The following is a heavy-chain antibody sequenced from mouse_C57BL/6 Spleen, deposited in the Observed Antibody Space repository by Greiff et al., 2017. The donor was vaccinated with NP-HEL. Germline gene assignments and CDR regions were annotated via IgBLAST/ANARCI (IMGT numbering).Heavy chain of an antibody. CDR3: ARDDDGFWYFDV. D-gene: IGHD2-3*01. CDR2: ISDGGSYT. J-gene: IGHJ1*03. CDR1: GFTFSSYA. V-gene: IGHV5-4*01. Sequence: EVKLEESGGGLVKPGGSLKLSCAASGFTFSSYAMSWVRQTPEKRLEWVATISDGGSYTYYPDNVKGRFTISRDNAKNNLYLQMSHLKSEDTAMYYCARDDDGFWYFDVWGTGTTVTVSS.